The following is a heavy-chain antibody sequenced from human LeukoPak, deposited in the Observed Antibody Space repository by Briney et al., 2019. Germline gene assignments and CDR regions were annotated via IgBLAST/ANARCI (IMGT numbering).Heavy chain of an antibody. CDR1: GGSVSSGSYY. CDR2: IYYSGST. CDR3: ARDPKYYYDSSGYREGDAFDI. V-gene: IGHV4-61*01. J-gene: IGHJ3*02. D-gene: IGHD3-22*01. Sequence: PSETLSLTCTVSGGSVSSGSYYWSWIRQPPGKGLEWIGYIYYSGSTSYNPSLKSRVTISVDTSKNQFSLKLSSVTAADTAVYYCARDPKYYYDSSGYREGDAFDIWGQGTMVTVSS.